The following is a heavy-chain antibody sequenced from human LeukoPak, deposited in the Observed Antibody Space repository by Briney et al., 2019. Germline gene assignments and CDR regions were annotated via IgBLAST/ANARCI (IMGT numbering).Heavy chain of an antibody. CDR2: ISYDGSNK. V-gene: IGHV3-30*18. CDR3: AKAMAVAFDAFDI. D-gene: IGHD6-19*01. Sequence: PGGSLRLSCAASGFTFSSYGMHWVRQAPGKGLEWVAVISYDGSNKYYADSVKGRFTISRDNSKNTLYLQMNSLRAEDTAVNYCAKAMAVAFDAFDIWGQGTMVTVSS. CDR1: GFTFSSYG. J-gene: IGHJ3*02.